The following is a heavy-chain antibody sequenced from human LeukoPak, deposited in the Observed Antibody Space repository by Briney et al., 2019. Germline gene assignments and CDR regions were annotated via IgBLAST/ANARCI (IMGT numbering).Heavy chain of an antibody. CDR3: AATSGDEIYYYYYMDV. CDR1: GFTFSSYA. Sequence: GGSLRLSCAASGFTFSSYAMSWVRQAPGKGLEWVSAISGSGGSTYYADSVKGRFTISRDNSKNTLYLQMNSLRAEDTAAYYCAATSGDEIYYYYYMDVWGKGTTVTVSS. D-gene: IGHD2-21*02. CDR2: ISGSGGST. V-gene: IGHV3-23*01. J-gene: IGHJ6*03.